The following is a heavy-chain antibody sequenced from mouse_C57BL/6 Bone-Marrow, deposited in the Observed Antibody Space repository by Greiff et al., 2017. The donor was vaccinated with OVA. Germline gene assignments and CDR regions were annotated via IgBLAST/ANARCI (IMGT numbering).Heavy chain of an antibody. CDR1: GYTFTSYW. CDR2: IYPGNSDT. V-gene: IGHV1-5*01. D-gene: IGHD2-4*01. J-gene: IGHJ3*01. Sequence: VQLQQSGTVLARPGASVKMSCKTSGYTFTSYWMHWVNQRPGQGLEWIGAIYPGNSDTSYNQKFKGKAKLTAVTSASTAYMELSSLTNEDSAVYYGTRDDDDDGGFAYWGQGTLVTVSA. CDR3: TRDDDDDGGFAY.